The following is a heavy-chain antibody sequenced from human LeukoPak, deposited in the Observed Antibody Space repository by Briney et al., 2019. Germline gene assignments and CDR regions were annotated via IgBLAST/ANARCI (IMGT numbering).Heavy chain of an antibody. Sequence: ASVKVSCKASGYTFTSYYMHWVRQAPGQGLEWMGIINPSGGSTSYAQKFQGRVTMTRDTSTSTVYMELSSLRSEDTAVYYCSRYLRLSDIVGATNAEAFDIWGQGTMVTVSS. CDR1: GYTFTSYY. CDR3: SRYLRLSDIVGATNAEAFDI. J-gene: IGHJ3*02. V-gene: IGHV1-46*01. D-gene: IGHD1-26*01. CDR2: INPSGGST.